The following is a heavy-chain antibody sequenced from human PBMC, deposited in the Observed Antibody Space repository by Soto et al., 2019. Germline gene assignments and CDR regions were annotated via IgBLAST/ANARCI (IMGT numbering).Heavy chain of an antibody. CDR3: ARGLAAAGTSRWFDP. D-gene: IGHD6-13*01. J-gene: IGHJ5*02. V-gene: IGHV4-34*01. CDR1: GGSFSGYY. CDR2: INHSGST. Sequence: SETLSLTCAVYGGSFSGYYWSWIRQPPGKGLEWIGEINHSGSTNYNPSLKSRVTISVDTSKNQFSLKLSSVTAADTAVYYCARGLAAAGTSRWFDPWGQGTLVTVSS.